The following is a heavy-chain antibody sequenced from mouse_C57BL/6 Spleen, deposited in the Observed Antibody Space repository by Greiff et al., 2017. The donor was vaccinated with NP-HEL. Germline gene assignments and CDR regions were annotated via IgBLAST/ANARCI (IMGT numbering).Heavy chain of an antibody. D-gene: IGHD1-1*01. CDR2: IYPSDSET. CDR3: ARGITTVGDY. V-gene: IGHV1-61*01. J-gene: IGHJ2*01. Sequence: VKLVESGAELVRPGSSVKLSCKASGYTFTSYWMDWVKQRPGQGLEWIGNIYPSDSETHYNQKFKDKATLTVDKSSSTAYMQLSSLTSEDSAVYYCARGITTVGDYWGQGTTLTVSS. CDR1: GYTFTSYW.